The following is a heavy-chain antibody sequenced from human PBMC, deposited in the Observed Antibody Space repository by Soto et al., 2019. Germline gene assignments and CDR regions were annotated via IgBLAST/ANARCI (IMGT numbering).Heavy chain of an antibody. D-gene: IGHD2-21*02. V-gene: IGHV1-69*06. Sequence: ASVKVSCKASGGTFSSYAISWVRQAPGQGLEWMGGIIPIFGTANYAQKFQGRVTITADKSTSTAYMELSSLRSEDTAVYYCARAYCGGDRYGYFDYWGQGTLVTVSS. CDR2: IIPIFGTA. CDR3: ARAYCGGDRYGYFDY. CDR1: GGTFSSYA. J-gene: IGHJ4*02.